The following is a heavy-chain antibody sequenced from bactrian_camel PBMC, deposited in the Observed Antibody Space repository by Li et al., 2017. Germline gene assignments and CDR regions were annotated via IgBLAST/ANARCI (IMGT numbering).Heavy chain of an antibody. V-gene: IGHV3S53*01. CDR2: IDRNGVT. Sequence: HVQLVESGGGSVQAGGSLKLSCASSGWTYAMYCTGWFRQAPGKEREGIAVIDRNGVTTYADSVKGRFTLSRGNDKNTVYLQMNSLKSEDSALYYCATVAGTFDSDY. D-gene: IGHD4*01. CDR1: GWTYAMYC.